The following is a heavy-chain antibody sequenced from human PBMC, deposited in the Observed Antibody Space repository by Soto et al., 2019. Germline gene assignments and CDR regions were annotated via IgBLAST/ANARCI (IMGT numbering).Heavy chain of an antibody. CDR3: ARGHSYGYGLGPHYGMDV. CDR2: ISYDGSNK. D-gene: IGHD5-18*01. V-gene: IGHV3-30-3*01. J-gene: IGHJ6*02. CDR1: GFTFSSYA. Sequence: QVQLVESGGGVVQPGRSLRLSCAASGFTFSSYAMHWVRQAPGKGLEWVAVISYDGSNKYYADSVKGRFTISRDNSKNALYLQMNSRRAEDTAVYYCARGHSYGYGLGPHYGMDVWGQGTTVTVSS.